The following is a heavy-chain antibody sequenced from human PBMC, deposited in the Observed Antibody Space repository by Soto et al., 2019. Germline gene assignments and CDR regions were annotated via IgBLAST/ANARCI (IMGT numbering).Heavy chain of an antibody. CDR1: GGSISSSSYY. Sequence: PSETLSLTCIVSGGSISSSSYYWGWIRQPPGKGLEWIGTIYYSGTTYYNPSLKSRVTISLDTSKNQFSLKLSSVTAADTAVYYCARHRGYASGSYGLNWFDPWGQGTLVTVSS. J-gene: IGHJ5*02. CDR2: IYYSGTT. D-gene: IGHD3-10*01. CDR3: ARHRGYASGSYGLNWFDP. V-gene: IGHV4-39*01.